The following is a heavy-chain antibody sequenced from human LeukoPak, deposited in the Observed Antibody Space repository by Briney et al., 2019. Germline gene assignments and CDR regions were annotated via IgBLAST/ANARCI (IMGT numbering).Heavy chain of an antibody. CDR2: IYSGGST. V-gene: IGHV3-53*01. J-gene: IGHJ4*02. CDR1: GFTVSSNY. CDR3: ASSMGRGGYNYGY. D-gene: IGHD5-24*01. Sequence: GGSLRLSCAASGFTVSSNYMSWVRQAPGKGLEWVSVIYSGGSTYYADSVKGRFTISRDNSKNTLYLQMNSLRAEDTAVYYCASSMGRGGYNYGYWGQGTLVTVSS.